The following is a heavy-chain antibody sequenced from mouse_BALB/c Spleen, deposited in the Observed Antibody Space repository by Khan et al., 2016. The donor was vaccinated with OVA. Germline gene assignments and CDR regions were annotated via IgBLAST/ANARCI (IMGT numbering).Heavy chain of an antibody. CDR3: ARKSGSDFDY. J-gene: IGHJ2*01. CDR2: INPHIGEA. V-gene: IGHV1-20*02. Sequence: VQLQQSGPELVKPGASVKISCTASGYSFTGYFMNWVMQSHGKSLEWIGRINPHIGEAFYNQKFKGKATLTVDESSSTAHMELRGLASEDSAVYYCARKSGSDFDYWGQGTTLTVSS. D-gene: IGHD1-3*01. CDR1: GYSFTGYF.